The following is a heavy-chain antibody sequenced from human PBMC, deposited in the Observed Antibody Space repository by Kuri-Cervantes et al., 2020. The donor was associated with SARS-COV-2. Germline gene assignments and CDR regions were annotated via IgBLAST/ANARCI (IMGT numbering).Heavy chain of an antibody. CDR3: ARDYWARGVVIMGLYGMDV. D-gene: IGHD3-3*01. Sequence: SVKVSCKVSGYTLTELPMHWVRQAPGQGLEWMGGIIPIFGTANYAQKFQGRVTITADESTSTAYMELSSLRSEDTAVYYCARDYWARGVVIMGLYGMDVWGQGTTVTVSS. J-gene: IGHJ6*02. CDR2: IIPIFGTA. CDR1: GYTLTELP. V-gene: IGHV1-69*13.